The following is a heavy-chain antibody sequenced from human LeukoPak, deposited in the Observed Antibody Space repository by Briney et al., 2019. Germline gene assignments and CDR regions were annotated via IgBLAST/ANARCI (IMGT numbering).Heavy chain of an antibody. Sequence: HPGGSLRLSCAASGFTFRNYAMMWVRLAPGKGPDWVSTVSGSGDGTYCAASVKGRFTISRDNSKNPLYLQMNSLRAEDTAVYYGARDQSSGSYPEYYFDYWGQGTLVTVSS. D-gene: IGHD3-10*01. CDR3: ARDQSSGSYPEYYFDY. J-gene: IGHJ4*02. CDR1: GFTFRNYA. V-gene: IGHV3-23*01. CDR2: VSGSGDGT.